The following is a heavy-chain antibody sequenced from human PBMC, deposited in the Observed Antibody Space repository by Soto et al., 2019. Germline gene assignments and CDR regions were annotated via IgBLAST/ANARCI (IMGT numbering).Heavy chain of an antibody. J-gene: IGHJ6*04. V-gene: IGHV1-2*04. D-gene: IGHD3-3*01. CDR3: ARGEITIFGGAPYYYSGMDV. Sequence: ASGKVSCKASGYTFTGYYMHWVRQAPGQGLEWMGWINPNSGGTNYARKFQGWVTMPRDTSISTAYMGLSRLRSAATAVDYCARGEITIFGGAPYYYSGMDVWGKGPTVTVSS. CDR1: GYTFTGYY. CDR2: INPNSGGT.